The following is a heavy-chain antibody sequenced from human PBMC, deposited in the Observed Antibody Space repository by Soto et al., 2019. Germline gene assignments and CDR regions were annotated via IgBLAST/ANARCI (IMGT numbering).Heavy chain of an antibody. CDR1: GGSISSGGYS. Sequence: QLQLQESGSGLVKPSQTLSLTCAVSGGSISSGGYSWSWIRQPPGKGLEWIGYIYHSGSTYYNPSLKSRVXLXVXRSKHQFSLKLSSVTAADTAVYYCARASTPVTTLDYWGQGTLVTVSS. V-gene: IGHV4-30-2*01. CDR3: ARASTPVTTLDY. CDR2: IYHSGST. J-gene: IGHJ4*02. D-gene: IGHD4-17*01.